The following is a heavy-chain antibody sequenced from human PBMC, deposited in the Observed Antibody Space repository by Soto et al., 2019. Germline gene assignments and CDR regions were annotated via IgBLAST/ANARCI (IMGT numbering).Heavy chain of an antibody. CDR2: VSAHTGDS. J-gene: IGHJ4*02. CDR1: GYPFGGYA. CDR3: ARPSTSYGDYGWSLAY. Sequence: QVQLVQSGAEVKKPGASVKVSCKASGYPFGGYAIGWVRQAPGQGLEWRGWVSAHTGDSGYAQRFQGRVTLTTETSTSTAYMELRGLRSDDTAVYYCARPSTSYGDYGWSLAYWGQGTLVTVSS. D-gene: IGHD4-17*01. V-gene: IGHV1-18*01.